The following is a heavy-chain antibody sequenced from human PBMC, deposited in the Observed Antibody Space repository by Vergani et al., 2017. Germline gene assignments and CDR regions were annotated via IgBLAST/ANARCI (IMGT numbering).Heavy chain of an antibody. CDR2: IHTGGRT. Sequence: QVKLQESVPGLLKPSQTLSLTCTVSGESIRSGSHYWTWIRQPPGKGPEWIGHIHTGGRTDLNPSFKSRVSISVDTSKSQFSLKLNSVTVADTAVYYCVRSRPYCTSGSCPAIWGQGTLVTVSS. J-gene: IGHJ4*02. CDR3: VRSRPYCTSGSCPAI. V-gene: IGHV4-61*02. D-gene: IGHD2-15*01. CDR1: GESIRSGSHY.